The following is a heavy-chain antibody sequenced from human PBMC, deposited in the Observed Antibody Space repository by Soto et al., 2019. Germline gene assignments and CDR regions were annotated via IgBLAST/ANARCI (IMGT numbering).Heavy chain of an antibody. CDR1: GGCINSRGYD. Sequence: SDSLSLRSAACGGCINSRGYDWGWIRQPPGKGLEWIGSMFYGVSTYYNPALKSRVTVSVDTSKNQFSLNLRSVTAADTAVYYCGNLPSRYLVDYSGQRTLVT. V-gene: IGHV4-39*01. CDR3: GNLPSRYLVDY. D-gene: IGHD1-20*01. CDR2: MFYGVST. J-gene: IGHJ4*02.